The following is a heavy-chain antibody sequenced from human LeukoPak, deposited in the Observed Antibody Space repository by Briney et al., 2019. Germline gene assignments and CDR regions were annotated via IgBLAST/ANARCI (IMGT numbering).Heavy chain of an antibody. V-gene: IGHV1-2*02. CDR1: GYTFTGYY. CDR3: ARESLWDGPHYFDY. D-gene: IGHD1-26*01. CDR2: INPNSGGT. J-gene: IGHJ4*02. Sequence: ASVKVSCKASGYTFTGYYMHWVRQAPGQGLEWMGWINPNSGGTNYAQKFQGRVTMTRDTSISTAYMELSRLRSDDTAVYYCARESLWDGPHYFDYWGQGTLVTVSS.